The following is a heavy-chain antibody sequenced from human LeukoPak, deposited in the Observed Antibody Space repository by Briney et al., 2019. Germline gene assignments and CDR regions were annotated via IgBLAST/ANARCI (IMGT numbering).Heavy chain of an antibody. V-gene: IGHV4-59*08. J-gene: IGHJ4*02. CDR2: IYYSGST. CDR3: ARMFEY. CDR1: GGSISSYY. Sequence: SETLSLTCTVSGGSISSYYWSRIRQPPGKGLEWIGYIYYSGSTNYNPSLKSRVTILLDTSKNQFSLNLNSVTAADTAIYYCARMFEYWGQGTLVTVSS.